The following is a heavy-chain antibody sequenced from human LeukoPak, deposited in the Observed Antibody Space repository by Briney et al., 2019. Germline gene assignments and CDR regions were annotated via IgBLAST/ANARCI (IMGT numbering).Heavy chain of an antibody. Sequence: GGSLRLSCAASGFTFSSYSMNWVRQAPGKGLEWVSSISGSGGSTDYADSVKGRFTIARDNSKNTLFLQMNSLRAEDTAVYYCAKANYDFWSGYFFDSWGQGTLVTVSS. V-gene: IGHV3-23*01. CDR2: ISGSGGST. D-gene: IGHD3-3*01. CDR3: AKANYDFWSGYFFDS. J-gene: IGHJ4*02. CDR1: GFTFSSYS.